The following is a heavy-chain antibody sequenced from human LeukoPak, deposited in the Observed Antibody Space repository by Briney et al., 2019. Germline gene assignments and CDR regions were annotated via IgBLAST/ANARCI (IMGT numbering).Heavy chain of an antibody. Sequence: GGSLRLSCAASGFTFSSYAMSWVRQAPGKGLEWVSTISDSGVSTYYADSVKGRFTISRDNSKNTLYMQMNSLRAEDTALYYCARDKARQQLVENWFDPWGQGTLVTVSS. J-gene: IGHJ5*02. V-gene: IGHV3-23*01. D-gene: IGHD6-13*01. CDR3: ARDKARQQLVENWFDP. CDR1: GFTFSSYA. CDR2: ISDSGVST.